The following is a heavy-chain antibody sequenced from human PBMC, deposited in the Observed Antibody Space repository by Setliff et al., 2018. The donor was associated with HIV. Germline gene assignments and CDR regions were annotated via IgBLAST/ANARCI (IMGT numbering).Heavy chain of an antibody. CDR2: IAYSGTTVYT. V-gene: IGHV4-39*07. CDR1: GGSFIASSFQ. CDR3: ARGPPFAF. J-gene: IGHJ4*02. Sequence: SETLSLTCNVSGGSFIASSFQSTWIRQPPGGGLEWIGDIAYSGTTVYTNYNPSLESRVTVSEDTSRHQFFLKLTSVTADDTGIYYCARGPPFAFWGQGLLVTVSA.